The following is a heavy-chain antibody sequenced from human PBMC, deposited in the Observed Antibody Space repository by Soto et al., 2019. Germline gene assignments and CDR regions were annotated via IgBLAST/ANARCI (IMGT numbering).Heavy chain of an antibody. Sequence: SETLSLTCTVSGGSFSTYYWSWIRQSPGKGLEWIGYIYYSGSPSYNPSLNSRVTISVNTSKNQFSLKMTSVTAADTAVYFCARAVFGGWHIDSWGQGTLVTVSS. D-gene: IGHD6-19*01. V-gene: IGHV4-59*08. CDR2: IYYSGSP. CDR1: GGSFSTYY. CDR3: ARAVFGGWHIDS. J-gene: IGHJ4*02.